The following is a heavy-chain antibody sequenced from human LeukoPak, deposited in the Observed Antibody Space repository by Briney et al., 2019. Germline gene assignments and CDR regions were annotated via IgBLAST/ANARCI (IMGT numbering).Heavy chain of an antibody. CDR3: ARDGYGSGTSHDYYYYYYMDV. CDR2: IYYSGST. V-gene: IGHV4-59*01. J-gene: IGHJ6*03. CDR1: GGSISSYY. D-gene: IGHD3-10*01. Sequence: SETLSLTCTVSGGSISSYYWSWIRQPPGKGLEWIGYIYYSGSTNYDPSLKSRVTISVDTSKNQFSLKLSSVTAADTAVYYCARDGYGSGTSHDYYYYYYMDVWGKGTTVTVSS.